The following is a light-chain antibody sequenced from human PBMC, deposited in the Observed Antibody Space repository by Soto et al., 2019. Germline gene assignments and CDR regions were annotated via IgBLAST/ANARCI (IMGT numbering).Light chain of an antibody. J-gene: IGKJ1*01. Sequence: EIVLTQSPGTLSLSPGERATLSCRASQSVSSSYLAWYQQKPGQAPRLLIYGASSRATGIPDRFSGSGSETAFTLTISRLEPEDFAVYYCQQYGSSSWTFGHGTKVEIK. V-gene: IGKV3-20*01. CDR3: QQYGSSSWT. CDR1: QSVSSSY. CDR2: GAS.